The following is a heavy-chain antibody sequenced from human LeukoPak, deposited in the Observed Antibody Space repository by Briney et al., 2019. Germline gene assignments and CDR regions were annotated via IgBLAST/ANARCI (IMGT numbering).Heavy chain of an antibody. CDR3: AHSVIVGSTLGYFDY. Sequence: SGPTLVNPTQTLTLTCTFSGFSLSTSGVGVGWIRQPPGKALEWLALIYSNDDKRYSPSLKTRLTITKDTSKNQVVLTMTNMDPVDTAIYSCAHSVIVGSTLGYFDYWGQGTLVTVSS. CDR1: GFSLSTSGVG. CDR2: IYSNDDK. J-gene: IGHJ4*02. D-gene: IGHD1-26*01. V-gene: IGHV2-5*01.